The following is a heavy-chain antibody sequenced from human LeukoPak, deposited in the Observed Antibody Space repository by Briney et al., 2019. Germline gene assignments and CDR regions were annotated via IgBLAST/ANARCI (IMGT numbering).Heavy chain of an antibody. CDR3: ARHEYSGSYYGLSWFDP. CDR1: GGSISSSSYY. V-gene: IGHV4-39*01. J-gene: IGHJ5*02. D-gene: IGHD1-26*01. Sequence: PSETLSLTCTVSGGSISSSSYYWGWLREPPGKGLEWIGRIYYSGSTYYNPSLKSRVTISVDTSKNQLSLKLSSLTAADTAVYYCARHEYSGSYYGLSWFDPWGQGTLVTVSS. CDR2: IYYSGST.